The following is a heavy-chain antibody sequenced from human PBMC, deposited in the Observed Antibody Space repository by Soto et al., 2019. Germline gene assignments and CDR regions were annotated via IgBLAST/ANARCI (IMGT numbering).Heavy chain of an antibody. J-gene: IGHJ6*03. V-gene: IGHV1-18*01. CDR3: SREFTEYYSMDV. CDR2: ISAYNGNT. Sequence: QVQLVQSGGEVKKPGASVKVSCKASGYTFTSYGISWVRQAPGQGLEWMGWISAYNGNTDYAQMLQGRVTMTTDTSTSTAYMDLRSLRSDDTAVYYCSREFTEYYSMDVWGKAPTVTVSS. CDR1: GYTFTSYG.